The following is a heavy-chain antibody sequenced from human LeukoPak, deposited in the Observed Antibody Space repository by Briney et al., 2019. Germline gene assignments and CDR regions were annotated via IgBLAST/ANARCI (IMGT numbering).Heavy chain of an antibody. D-gene: IGHD3-10*01. V-gene: IGHV3-23*01. CDR3: AKDLGGSGSYHHLYYYYYYMDV. CDR2: ISGSGGSA. J-gene: IGHJ6*03. Sequence: GGSLRLSCAASGFTFSNYAMSWVRQAPGKGLEWVSTISGSGGSAYYADSVKGRFTISRDNSKNTLYLQMNSLRAEDTAVYYCAKDLGGSGSYHHLYYYYYYMDVWGKGTTVTISS. CDR1: GFTFSNYA.